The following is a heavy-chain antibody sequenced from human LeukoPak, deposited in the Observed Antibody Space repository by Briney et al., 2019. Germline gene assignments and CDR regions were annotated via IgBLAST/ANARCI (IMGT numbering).Heavy chain of an antibody. D-gene: IGHD2-2*01. J-gene: IGHJ5*02. CDR1: GGSISSGSYY. Sequence: SQTLSLTCTVSGGSISSGSYYWSWIRQPAGKGLEWIGRIYTSGSTNYNPSLKSRVTISVDTSKNQFSLKLSSVTAADTAVYYCARDLAFRTSSGFDPWGQGTLVTVSS. CDR3: ARDLAFRTSSGFDP. CDR2: IYTSGST. V-gene: IGHV4-61*02.